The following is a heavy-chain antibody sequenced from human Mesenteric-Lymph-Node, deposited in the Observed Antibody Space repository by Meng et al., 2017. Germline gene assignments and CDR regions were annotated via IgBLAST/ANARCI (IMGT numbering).Heavy chain of an antibody. D-gene: IGHD3-3*01. CDR3: ASASERGYYFDN. CDR1: GDSVSNYF. Sequence: SETLSLTCTVSGDSVSNYFCTWIRQSPGKGLEWIGYMFYSGSTDYNPSLKSRVSISVDTTKNQLSLKLNSVTAADTAVYYFASASERGYYFDNWGQGTAVTVSS. V-gene: IGHV4-59*02. J-gene: IGHJ4*02. CDR2: MFYSGST.